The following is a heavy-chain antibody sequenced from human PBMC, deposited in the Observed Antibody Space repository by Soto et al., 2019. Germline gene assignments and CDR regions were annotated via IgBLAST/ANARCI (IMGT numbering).Heavy chain of an antibody. Sequence: QVLLHESGPGLVKPSGTLSLTCTVSGVSISRGDWWSWVRQAPGKELQWIGEIHHSAGTSSPPSLRSRVSLSVDTSKNQFSLNLKSVTAADTGVYYCARLVYDTRLNYLYLDSWGQGLLVTLSS. CDR1: GVSISRGDW. CDR3: ARLVYDTRLNYLYLDS. V-gene: IGHV4-4*02. J-gene: IGHJ4*02. D-gene: IGHD3-22*01. CDR2: IHHSAGT.